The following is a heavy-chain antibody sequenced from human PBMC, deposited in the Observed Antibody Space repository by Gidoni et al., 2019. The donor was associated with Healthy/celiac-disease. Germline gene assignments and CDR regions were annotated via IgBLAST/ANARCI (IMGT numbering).Heavy chain of an antibody. Sequence: QVQLVQSGAEVKKPGASVKVSCKASGYTFTSYDINWVRQATGQGLEWMGWMNPNSGNTGYAQKFQGRVTMTRNTSISTAYMELSSLRSEASAVYYCASHPPPYYDFWSGLDYYYYGMDVWGQGTTVTVSS. J-gene: IGHJ6*02. V-gene: IGHV1-8*01. CDR3: ASHPPPYYDFWSGLDYYYYGMDV. CDR1: GYTFTSYD. CDR2: MNPNSGNT. D-gene: IGHD3-3*01.